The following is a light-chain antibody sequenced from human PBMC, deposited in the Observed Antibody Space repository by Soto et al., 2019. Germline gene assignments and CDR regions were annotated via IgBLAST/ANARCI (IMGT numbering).Light chain of an antibody. V-gene: IGKV3-15*01. Sequence: ETVVTQSPATLSVSPGERATLSCRASQSVTTNLAWYQQKPGQAPRLLIYGASTRATGVPARFSGSGSGTDFTLTISRLEPEDFAVYYCQQYGSSGTFGQGTKVDIK. CDR1: QSVTTN. CDR2: GAS. CDR3: QQYGSSGT. J-gene: IGKJ1*01.